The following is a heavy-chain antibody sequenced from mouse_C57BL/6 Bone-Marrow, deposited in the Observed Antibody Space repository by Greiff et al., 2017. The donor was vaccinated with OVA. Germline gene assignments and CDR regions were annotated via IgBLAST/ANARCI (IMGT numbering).Heavy chain of an antibody. D-gene: IGHD1-1*01. CDR1: GYTFTSYW. CDR2: IHPNSGST. V-gene: IGHV1-64*01. CDR3: AGYYYGSIHWYFDV. J-gene: IGHJ1*03. Sequence: VKLQQPGAELVKPGASVKLSCKASGYTFTSYWMHWVKQRPGQGLEWIGMIHPNSGSTNYNEKFKSKATLTVDKSSSTAYMQLSSLTSEDSAVYYCAGYYYGSIHWYFDVWGTGTTVTVSS.